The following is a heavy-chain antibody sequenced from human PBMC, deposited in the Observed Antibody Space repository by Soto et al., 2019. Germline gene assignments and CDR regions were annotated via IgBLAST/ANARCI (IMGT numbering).Heavy chain of an antibody. CDR3: ARDQGLAAAGIPWFDP. V-gene: IGHV4-4*07. D-gene: IGHD6-13*01. J-gene: IGHJ5*02. Sequence: SETLSLTCTVSGASMNSYHWSWIRQPAGKGLEWIGHIHSSGSTNYNPSLKSRVTMSVDTSKNQFSLRLMSLTAADTAVYYCARDQGLAAAGIPWFDPWGQGSLGTVSS. CDR1: GASMNSYH. CDR2: IHSSGST.